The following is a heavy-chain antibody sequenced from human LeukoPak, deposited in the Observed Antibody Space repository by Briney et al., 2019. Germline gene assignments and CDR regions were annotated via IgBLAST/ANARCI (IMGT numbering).Heavy chain of an antibody. V-gene: IGHV4-39*07. CDR2: IYYSGST. CDR1: GGSISSSSYY. Sequence: PSETLSLTCTVSGGSISSSSYYWGWIRQPPGKGLEWIGSIYYSGSTYYNPSLKSRVTISVDTSKNQFSLKLSSVTAADTAVYYCARASIAARDAFDIWGQGTMVTVSS. D-gene: IGHD6-6*01. CDR3: ARASIAARDAFDI. J-gene: IGHJ3*02.